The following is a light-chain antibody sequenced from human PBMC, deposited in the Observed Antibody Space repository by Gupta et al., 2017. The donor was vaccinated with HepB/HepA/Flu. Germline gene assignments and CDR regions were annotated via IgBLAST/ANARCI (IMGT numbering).Light chain of an antibody. V-gene: IGLV1-47*01. Sequence: QSVVTQTASVSWQPEQSITMSCSGSNSNIGTNFVYWYQQVPGMAPKILIYRNNERPSGVPDRFSGSKSGTSVSLVISGLRSEDEANYYCAVCDDNGNHWVFGGGTKVTVL. CDR3: AVCDDNGNHWV. CDR2: RNN. CDR1: NSNIGTNF. J-gene: IGLJ3*02.